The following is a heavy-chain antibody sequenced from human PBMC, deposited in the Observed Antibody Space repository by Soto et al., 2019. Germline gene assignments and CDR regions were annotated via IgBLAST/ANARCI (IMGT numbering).Heavy chain of an antibody. CDR1: GGSISSADYY. D-gene: IGHD2-21*02. Sequence: QVQLQESGPGLVKPSQTLSLTCTVSGGSISSADYYWSWIRQPPGKGLEWIGYIYYSGSPYYNPSLKSQVTISVDTSKNQFSLKLNSVTAADTAVYYCAREESGGGNYHWYFDLWGRGTLVTVSS. J-gene: IGHJ2*01. CDR3: AREESGGGNYHWYFDL. CDR2: IYYSGSP. V-gene: IGHV4-30-4*01.